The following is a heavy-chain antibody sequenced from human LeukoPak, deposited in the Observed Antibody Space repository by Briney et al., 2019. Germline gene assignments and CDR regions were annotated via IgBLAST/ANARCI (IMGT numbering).Heavy chain of an antibody. CDR2: ISSSSSTI. CDR3: ARARRYSSSWDHYYYYGMDV. V-gene: IGHV3-48*04. D-gene: IGHD6-13*01. CDR1: GFTFSSYS. J-gene: IGHJ6*02. Sequence: RGSLRLSCAASGFTFSSYSMNWVRQAPGKGLEWVSYISSSSSTIYYADSVKGRFTISRDNAKNTLYLQMNSLRAEDTAVYYCARARRYSSSWDHYYYYGMDVWGQGTTVTVSS.